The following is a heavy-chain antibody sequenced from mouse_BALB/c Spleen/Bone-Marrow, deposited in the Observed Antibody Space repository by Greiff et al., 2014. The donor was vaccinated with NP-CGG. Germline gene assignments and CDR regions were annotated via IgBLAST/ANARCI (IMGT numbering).Heavy chain of an antibody. CDR2: IDPENGNN. CDR3: ASYYRYDRYFDD. J-gene: IGHJ1*01. V-gene: IGHV14-1*02. CDR1: GFNIKDYY. D-gene: IGHD2-14*01. Sequence: VQLQQSGAELVRPGALVKFSYKASGFNIKDYYMYWVKQGPEQGLEWIGWIDPENGNNIYDPKVPGKASITIDTSDNTACLQLNSLKTEDTAVYYCASYYRYDRYFDDWGAGTTVTVSS.